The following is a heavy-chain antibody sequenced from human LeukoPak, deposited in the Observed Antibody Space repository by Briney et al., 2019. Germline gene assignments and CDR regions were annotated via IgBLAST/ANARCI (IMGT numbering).Heavy chain of an antibody. J-gene: IGHJ4*02. Sequence: GRSLRLSCAASGFSFSSYGMHWVRQAPGKGLEWVALISYDGSDKYYADSVKGRFTISRDNSKNTLYLQMSSLRHEDTVVYYCAKNWDRLDSWGQGTLVTVSS. CDR2: ISYDGSDK. D-gene: IGHD1-14*01. V-gene: IGHV3-30*18. CDR1: GFSFSSYG. CDR3: AKNWDRLDS.